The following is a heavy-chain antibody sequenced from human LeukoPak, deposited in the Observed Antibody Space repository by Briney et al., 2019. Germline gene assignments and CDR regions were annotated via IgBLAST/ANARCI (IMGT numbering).Heavy chain of an antibody. Sequence: AGGSLRLSCAASGFTFSNFWMTWVRQAPGKGLEWVANIKQDGSVKHDVDSVKGRFSISRDNAKNSLYLQMNSLSVEDTAIYYCARDLTPSRSSAWHDAFDVWGPGTMVTVSS. V-gene: IGHV3-7*01. J-gene: IGHJ3*01. D-gene: IGHD1-1*01. CDR2: IKQDGSVK. CDR3: ARDLTPSRSSAWHDAFDV. CDR1: GFTFSNFW.